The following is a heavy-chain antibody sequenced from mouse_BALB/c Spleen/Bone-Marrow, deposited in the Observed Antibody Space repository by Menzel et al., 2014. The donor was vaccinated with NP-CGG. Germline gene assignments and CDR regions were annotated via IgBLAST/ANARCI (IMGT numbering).Heavy chain of an antibody. D-gene: IGHD1-1*01. CDR3: ARYSYGSRGYYFDY. Sequence: EVMLVESGAALVKPGASAKLSCTASGFNIKDTYMHWVKQRPEQGLEWIGRIDPANGNTKYDPKFQGKATITADTSSNTVYLQLSSLTSEDTAVYYCARYSYGSRGYYFDYWGQGTTLTVSS. CDR1: GFNIKDTY. CDR2: IDPANGNT. V-gene: IGHV14-3*02. J-gene: IGHJ2*01.